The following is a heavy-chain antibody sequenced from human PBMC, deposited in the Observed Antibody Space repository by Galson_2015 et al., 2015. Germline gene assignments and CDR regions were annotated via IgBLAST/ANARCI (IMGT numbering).Heavy chain of an antibody. J-gene: IGHJ4*02. Sequence: SLRLSCAASGFTFSSYSMNWVRQAPGKGLEWVSSISSSNSYIYYADSVKGRFTISRDNAKNSLYLQMNSLRAEDTAVYYCVRDGVPRPSPGYFDYWGQGTLVSVSS. CDR1: GFTFSSYS. D-gene: IGHD2-8*01. V-gene: IGHV3-21*01. CDR2: ISSSNSYI. CDR3: VRDGVPRPSPGYFDY.